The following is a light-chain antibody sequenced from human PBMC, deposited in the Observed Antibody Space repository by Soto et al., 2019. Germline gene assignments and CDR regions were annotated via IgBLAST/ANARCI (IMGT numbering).Light chain of an antibody. J-gene: IGKJ3*01. CDR3: QQTHSTPLT. V-gene: IGKV1-39*01. CDR2: AAS. CDR1: QTISNY. Sequence: DIPMTQSPSSLSASVGDEVTIACRASQTISNYLKWYQQKPGKAPKVLIYAASRLQTGVPSRFSGSGSGSDFTLTISSLQPEDFATYYCQQTHSTPLTFGPGTKVDIK.